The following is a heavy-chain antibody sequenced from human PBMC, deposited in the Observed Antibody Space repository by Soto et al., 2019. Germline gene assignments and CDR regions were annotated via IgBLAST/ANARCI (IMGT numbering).Heavy chain of an antibody. CDR3: ASDPRGPSYYDFWSGYSPPHYFDY. CDR1: GFTFSSYW. J-gene: IGHJ4*02. V-gene: IGHV3-74*01. CDR2: INSDGSST. D-gene: IGHD3-3*01. Sequence: GGSLRLSCAASGFTFSSYWMHWVRQAPGKGLVWVSRINSDGSSTSYADSVKGRFTISRDNAKNTLYLQMNSLRAEDKAVYYCASDPRGPSYYDFWSGYSPPHYFDYWGQGTLVTVSS.